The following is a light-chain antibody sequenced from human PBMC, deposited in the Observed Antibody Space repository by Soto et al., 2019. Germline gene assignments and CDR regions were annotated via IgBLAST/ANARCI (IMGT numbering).Light chain of an antibody. CDR3: MQALHFPST. CDR1: QSLLHSNGYNY. CDR2: LGS. V-gene: IGKV2-28*01. Sequence: DIVMTQSPLSLPVTPGEPASISCRSSQSLLHSNGYNYLDWYLQKPGQSPQLLIYLGSNRASGVPDRFSGSGSGTDFTLKISRVEAEDFVVYYCMQALHFPSTLGHGTKVDIK. J-gene: IGKJ1*01.